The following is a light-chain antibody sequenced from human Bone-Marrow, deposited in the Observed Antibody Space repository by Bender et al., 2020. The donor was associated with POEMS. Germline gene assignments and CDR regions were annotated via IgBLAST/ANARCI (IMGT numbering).Light chain of an antibody. V-gene: IGLV2-23*02. CDR3: CSYAGRSTVV. J-gene: IGLJ2*01. Sequence: QSALTQAASVSGSPGQSITISCTGTSSDVGSFNLVSWYQQYPGKAPKLMLYEVNKRPSGVSTRFSGSKSGNTASLTISGLQAEDEADYYCCSYAGRSTVVFGGGTKLTVL. CDR1: SSDVGSFNL. CDR2: EVN.